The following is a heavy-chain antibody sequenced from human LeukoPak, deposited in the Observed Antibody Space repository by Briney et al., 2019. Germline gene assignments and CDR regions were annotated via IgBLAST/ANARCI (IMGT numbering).Heavy chain of an antibody. CDR3: ASSGWFYPQLPHDY. Sequence: PGGSLRLSCAASGFTFSSYWMSWVRQAPGKGLEWVANIKQDGSEKYYVDSVKGRFTISRDNAKNSLYLQMNSLRAEDTAVYYCASSGWFYPQLPHDYWGQGTLVTVSS. CDR1: GFTFSSYW. V-gene: IGHV3-7*01. J-gene: IGHJ4*02. CDR2: IKQDGSEK. D-gene: IGHD6-19*01.